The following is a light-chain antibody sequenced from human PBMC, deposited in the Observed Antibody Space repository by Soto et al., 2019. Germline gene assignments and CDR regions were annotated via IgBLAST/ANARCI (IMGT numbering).Light chain of an antibody. J-gene: IGLJ1*01. CDR3: SSYTTTSTYV. CDR2: DVT. CDR1: SSDVGAYNY. V-gene: IGLV2-14*03. Sequence: QSVLTQPASVSGSPGQSITISCTGTSSDVGAYNYVSWYQHHPGKAPKLMIYDVTNRPSGVSNRFSGSKSGNTASLNISGLQDEDEADYYCSSYTTTSTYVFGTGTKVTVL.